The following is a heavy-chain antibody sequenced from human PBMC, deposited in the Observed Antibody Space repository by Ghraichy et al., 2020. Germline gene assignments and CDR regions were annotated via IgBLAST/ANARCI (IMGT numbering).Heavy chain of an antibody. Sequence: SETLSLTCAVYGGSFSGYYWSWIRQPPGKGLEWIGEINHSGSTNYNPSLKSRVTISVDTSKNQFSLKLSSVTAADTAVYYCARPQGIAAAGRNFQHWGQGTLVTVSS. J-gene: IGHJ1*01. D-gene: IGHD6-13*01. CDR2: INHSGST. V-gene: IGHV4-34*01. CDR1: GGSFSGYY. CDR3: ARPQGIAAAGRNFQH.